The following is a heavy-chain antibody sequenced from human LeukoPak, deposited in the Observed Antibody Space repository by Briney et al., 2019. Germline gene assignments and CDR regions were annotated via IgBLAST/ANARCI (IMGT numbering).Heavy chain of an antibody. J-gene: IGHJ4*02. CDR1: GFTYTTYG. CDR3: ARKMINVRGSFDY. CDR2: ISSSSSYI. Sequence: PGGSLRLSCAAPGFTYTTYGTNWVRQAPGKGLEWVSSISSSSSYIYYADSVKGRFTISRDNAKNSLYLQMNSLRAEDTAVYYCARKMINVRGSFDYWGQGTLVTVSS. D-gene: IGHD3-10*02. V-gene: IGHV3-21*01.